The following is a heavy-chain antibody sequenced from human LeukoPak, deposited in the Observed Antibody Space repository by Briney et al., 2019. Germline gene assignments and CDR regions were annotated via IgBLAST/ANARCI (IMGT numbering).Heavy chain of an antibody. J-gene: IGHJ6*03. Sequence: SQTLSLTCTVSGGSISSGSYYWSWIRQPAGKGLEWIGRIYTSGSTNYNPSLKSRVTISVDTSKNQFSLKLSSVTAADTAVYYCARGPKRYYMDVWGKGTTVTVSS. CDR2: IYTSGST. CDR1: GGSISSGSYY. V-gene: IGHV4-61*02. CDR3: ARGPKRYYMDV.